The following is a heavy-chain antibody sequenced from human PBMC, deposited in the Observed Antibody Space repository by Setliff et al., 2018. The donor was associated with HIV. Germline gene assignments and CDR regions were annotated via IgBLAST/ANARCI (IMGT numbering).Heavy chain of an antibody. Sequence: SETLSLTCAVYGGSFSGYYWSWIRQPPGKGLEWIGEINHSGSTNYNPSLKSRVTISVDTSKNQFSLKLSSVTAVDTAVYYCARGGIAVAAHYFDYWGQGTLVTVSS. D-gene: IGHD6-19*01. CDR3: ARGGIAVAAHYFDY. CDR1: GGSFSGYY. J-gene: IGHJ4*02. V-gene: IGHV4-34*01. CDR2: INHSGST.